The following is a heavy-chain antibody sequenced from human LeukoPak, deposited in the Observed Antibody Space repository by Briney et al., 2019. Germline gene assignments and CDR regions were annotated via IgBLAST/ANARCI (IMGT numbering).Heavy chain of an antibody. V-gene: IGHV3-23*01. J-gene: IGHJ4*02. Sequence: GGSLRLSCAASGFTFSSYAMSWVRQAPGKGLEWVSAISGSGGSTYYADSVKGRFTISRDNSKNTLYLQMNSLGAEDTAVYYCARDLKVCSGGSCYPLFDYWGQGTLVTVSS. CDR1: GFTFSSYA. CDR2: ISGSGGST. D-gene: IGHD2-15*01. CDR3: ARDLKVCSGGSCYPLFDY.